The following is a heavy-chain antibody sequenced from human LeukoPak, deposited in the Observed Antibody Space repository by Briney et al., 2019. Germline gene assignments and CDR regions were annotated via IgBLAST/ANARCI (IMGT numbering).Heavy chain of an antibody. CDR2: INHSGST. CDR1: SGSFSGYY. D-gene: IGHD3-10*01. CDR3: ARGPITMVRGVMRLRRYYGMDV. V-gene: IGHV4-34*01. J-gene: IGHJ6*04. Sequence: PSETLSLTCAVYSGSFSGYYWSWIRQPLGKGLEWIGEINHSGSTNYNPSLKSRVTISVDTSKNQFSLKLSSVTAADTAVYYCARGPITMVRGVMRLRRYYGMDVWGKGTTVTVSS.